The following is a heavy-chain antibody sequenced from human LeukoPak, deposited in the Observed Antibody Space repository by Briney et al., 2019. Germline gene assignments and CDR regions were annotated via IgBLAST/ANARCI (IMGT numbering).Heavy chain of an antibody. V-gene: IGHV4-34*01. CDR1: GGSFSGYY. J-gene: IGHJ6*03. CDR3: AREFTQPLAREYYYYMDV. CDR2: INHSGST. D-gene: IGHD3-3*02. Sequence: SETLSLTCAVYGGSFSGYYWSWIRQPPGKGLEWIGEINHSGSTNYNPSLKSRVTISVDTSKNQFSLKLSSGTAADTAVYYCAREFTQPLAREYYYYMDVWGKGTTVTVSS.